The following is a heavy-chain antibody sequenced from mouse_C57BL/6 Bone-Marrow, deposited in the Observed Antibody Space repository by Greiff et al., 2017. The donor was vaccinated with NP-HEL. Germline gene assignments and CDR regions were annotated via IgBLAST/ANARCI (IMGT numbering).Heavy chain of an antibody. Sequence: EVMLVESGGDLVKPGGSLKLSCAASGFTFSSYGMSWVRQTPDKSLEWVATISSGGSYTYYPDSVKGRFTISRDNAKNTLYLQMSSLKSEDTAMYYCARRGAFWYFDVWGTGTTVTVSS. V-gene: IGHV5-6*02. CDR2: ISSGGSYT. CDR1: GFTFSSYG. J-gene: IGHJ1*03. CDR3: ARRGAFWYFDV.